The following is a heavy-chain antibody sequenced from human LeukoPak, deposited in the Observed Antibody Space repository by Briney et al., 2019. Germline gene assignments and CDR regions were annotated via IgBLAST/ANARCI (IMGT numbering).Heavy chain of an antibody. CDR1: GGSISSSNYY. D-gene: IGHD3-16*01. CDR2: INHSGST. J-gene: IGHJ2*01. V-gene: IGHV4-39*07. Sequence: SETLSLTCTVSGGSISSSNYYWGWIRQPPGKGLEWIGEINHSGSTNYNPSLKSRVTISVDTSKNQSSLKLSSVTAADTAVYYCARLWGSKGPLGYFDLWGRGTLVTVSS. CDR3: ARLWGSKGPLGYFDL.